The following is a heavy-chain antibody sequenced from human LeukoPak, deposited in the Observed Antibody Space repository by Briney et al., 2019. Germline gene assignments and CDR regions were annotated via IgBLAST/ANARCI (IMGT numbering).Heavy chain of an antibody. J-gene: IGHJ5*02. CDR2: MNPNSGNT. CDR1: GYTFTSYD. V-gene: IGHV1-8*03. Sequence: ASVKVSCKASGYTFTSYDINWVRQATGQGLEWMGWMNPNSGNTGYAQKFQGRVTITRNTSISTAYMELSSLRSEDTAVYYCARVYDSSGYYYFDPWGQGTLVTVSS. D-gene: IGHD3-22*01. CDR3: ARVYDSSGYYYFDP.